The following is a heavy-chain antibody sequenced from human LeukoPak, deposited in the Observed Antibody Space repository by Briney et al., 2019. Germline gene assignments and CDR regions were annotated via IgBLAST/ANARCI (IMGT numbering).Heavy chain of an antibody. V-gene: IGHV5-51*01. CDR3: ARPRLGRSGYSSLGYYYYYMDV. Sequence: GESLKISCKGSGYSFTSYWIGWVRQMSGKGLEWMGIIYPGDSDTRYSPSFQGQVTISVDKSISTAYLQWSSLKASDTAMYYCARPRLGRSGYSSLGYYYYYMDVWGKGTTVTVSS. D-gene: IGHD3-3*01. CDR2: IYPGDSDT. CDR1: GYSFTSYW. J-gene: IGHJ6*03.